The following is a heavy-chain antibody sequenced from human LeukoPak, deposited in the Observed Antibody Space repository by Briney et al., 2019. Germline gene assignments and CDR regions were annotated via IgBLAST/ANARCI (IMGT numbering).Heavy chain of an antibody. CDR1: GYTITSYD. V-gene: IGHV1-8*01. Sequence: GASVKVSCKASGYTITSYDINWVRQATGQGLEWMGWMNPNSGNTGYAQKFQGRVTMTRNTSISTAYMELSSLRSEDTAVYYCARGGYDFWSGYHYYYYMDVWGKGTTVTVSS. D-gene: IGHD3-3*01. CDR2: MNPNSGNT. J-gene: IGHJ6*03. CDR3: ARGGYDFWSGYHYYYYMDV.